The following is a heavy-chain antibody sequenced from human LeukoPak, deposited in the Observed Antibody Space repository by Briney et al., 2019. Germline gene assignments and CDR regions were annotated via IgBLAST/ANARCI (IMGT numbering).Heavy chain of an antibody. Sequence: RASVKVSCKASGYTFTGYYMHWVRQVPGQGLEWMGGIYPNSGGTNYAQKFQGRVTMTRDTSISTAYMELSRLTSDDTAVYYCARVNERGSGTYYHFDYWGQGTLVTVSS. CDR1: GYTFTGYY. CDR2: IYPNSGGT. V-gene: IGHV1-2*02. J-gene: IGHJ4*02. D-gene: IGHD3-10*01. CDR3: ARVNERGSGTYYHFDY.